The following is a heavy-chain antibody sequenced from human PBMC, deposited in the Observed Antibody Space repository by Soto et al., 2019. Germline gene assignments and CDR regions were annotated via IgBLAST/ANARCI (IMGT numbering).Heavy chain of an antibody. D-gene: IGHD4-17*01. CDR1: GYTFTSYY. J-gene: IGHJ6*03. CDR2: INPSGGST. Sequence: ASVKVSCKASGYTFTSYYMHWVRQALGQGLEWMGIINPSGGSTSYAQKFQGRVTMTRDTSTSTVYMELSSLRSEDTAVYYCARDKSAVTKGYYYYYYMDVWGKGTTVTVSS. CDR3: ARDKSAVTKGYYYYYYMDV. V-gene: IGHV1-46*03.